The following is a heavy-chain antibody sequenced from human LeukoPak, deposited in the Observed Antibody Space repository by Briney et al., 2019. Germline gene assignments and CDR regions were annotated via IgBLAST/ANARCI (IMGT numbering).Heavy chain of an antibody. CDR3: ARDLMAVDTAISI. CDR1: GFTFGSYS. J-gene: IGHJ3*02. CDR2: ISSSSTYI. Sequence: GGSLRLSCAASGFTFGSYSMNWVRQAPGKGLEWVSSISSSSTYIYYADSVKGRFTISRDNAKNSLFLQMNSLRGEATAVYYCARDLMAVDTAISIWGQGTMVTVSS. V-gene: IGHV3-21*01. D-gene: IGHD5-18*01.